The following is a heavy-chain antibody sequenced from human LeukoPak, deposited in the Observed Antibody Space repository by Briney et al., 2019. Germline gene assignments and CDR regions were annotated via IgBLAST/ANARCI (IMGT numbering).Heavy chain of an antibody. J-gene: IGHJ5*02. CDR1: GGTFSSYA. CDR3: ARDARYYYGSGSYGRNWFVP. V-gene: IGHV1-69*01. CDR2: IIPIFGTA. D-gene: IGHD3-10*01. Sequence: GSSVKVSCKASGGTFSSYAISWVRQAPGQGLEWMGGIIPIFGTANYAQKFQGRVTITADESTSTAYMELSSLRSEDTAVYYCARDARYYYGSGSYGRNWFVPWGQGTLVTVSS.